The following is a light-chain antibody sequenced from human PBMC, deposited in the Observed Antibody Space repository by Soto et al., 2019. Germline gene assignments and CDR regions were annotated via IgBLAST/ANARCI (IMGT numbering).Light chain of an antibody. CDR3: QSYDSILSGGV. V-gene: IGLV1-40*01. CDR1: SSNIGAGYD. CDR2: GNN. Sequence: QSVLTQPPSVSGAPGQRVTISCTGSSSNIGAGYDVHWYQQLPGTAPKLLIYGNNNRPSGVPDRFSGSKSGTSASLAITGLQAEDEADYYCQSYDSILSGGVFGGGTQRTVL. J-gene: IGLJ7*01.